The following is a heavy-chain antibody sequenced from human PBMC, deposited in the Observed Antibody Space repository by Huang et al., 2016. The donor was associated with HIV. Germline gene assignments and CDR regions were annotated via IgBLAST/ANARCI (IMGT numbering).Heavy chain of an antibody. Sequence: QVHLVESGGGVVQPGGSLRLSCAASGFKLSGFGMTWVRQAPVKWLVCVAVISYDGRIKFYTDSVKGRFTISRDNSDNTLSLQMKGLRPDDTAVYYCAKESRWFSDFDHWGQGVLVSVSS. CDR1: GFKLSGFG. CDR3: AKESRWFSDFDH. CDR2: ISYDGRIK. J-gene: IGHJ4*02. D-gene: IGHD2-15*01. V-gene: IGHV3-30*18.